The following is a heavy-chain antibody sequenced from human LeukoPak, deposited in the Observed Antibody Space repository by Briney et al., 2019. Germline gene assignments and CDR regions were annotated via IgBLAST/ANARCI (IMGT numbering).Heavy chain of an antibody. D-gene: IGHD6-6*01. CDR3: AREAKSIAARLFYYYGMDV. J-gene: IGHJ6*02. CDR1: GGSISSGGYY. CDR2: IYYSGST. Sequence: SQTLSLTCTVSGGSISSGGYYWSWIRQHPGKGLEWIGYIYYSGSTYYNPSLKRRVTISVDTSKNQFSLKLSSVTAADTAVYYCAREAKSIAARLFYYYGMDVWGQGTTVTVSS. V-gene: IGHV4-31*03.